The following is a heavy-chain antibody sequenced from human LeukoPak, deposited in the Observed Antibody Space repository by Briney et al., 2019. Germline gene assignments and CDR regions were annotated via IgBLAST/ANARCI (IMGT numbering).Heavy chain of an antibody. V-gene: IGHV3-23*01. CDR1: GFTFSTYA. CDR3: AKGHTVAGRYYFDY. Sequence: GVSLRLSCAASGFTFSTYAMSWVRQASGKGLEWVLAISGSGGSTHYADSVKGRFTISRDNSKHTLYLQMNSLRAEDTAVYYCAKGHTVAGRYYFDYWGQGTLVTVS. D-gene: IGHD6-19*01. J-gene: IGHJ4*02. CDR2: ISGSGGST.